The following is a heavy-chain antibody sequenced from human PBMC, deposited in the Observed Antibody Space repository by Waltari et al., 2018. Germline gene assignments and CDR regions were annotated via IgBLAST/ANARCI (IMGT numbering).Heavy chain of an antibody. CDR1: GFPFANAW. J-gene: IGHJ4*02. D-gene: IGHD2-2*01. Sequence: EVQLVESGGGLVKPGDSLRLSCVASGFPFANAWINWGRQAPGKGLEWVGRLKSKAEGGTTDYAAPVKGRFAISRDDSKDTAYLQMNSLKTEDTAMYFCTTEGGRTWPMYWGQGTLVTVSS. CDR2: LKSKAEGGTT. V-gene: IGHV3-15*01. CDR3: TTEGGRTWPMY.